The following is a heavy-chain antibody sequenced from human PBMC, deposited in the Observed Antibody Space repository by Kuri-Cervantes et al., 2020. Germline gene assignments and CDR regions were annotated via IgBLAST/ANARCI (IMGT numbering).Heavy chain of an antibody. D-gene: IGHD6-19*01. V-gene: IGHV4-34*01. CDR2: INHSGST. Sequence: GSLRLSCAASGFTVSSNYMSWIRQPPGKGLEWIGEINHSGSTNYNPSLKSRVTISVDTSKNQFSLKLSSVTAADTAVYYCARRGSGWSLVYWGQGTLVTVSS. J-gene: IGHJ4*02. CDR3: ARRGSGWSLVY. CDR1: GFTVSSNY.